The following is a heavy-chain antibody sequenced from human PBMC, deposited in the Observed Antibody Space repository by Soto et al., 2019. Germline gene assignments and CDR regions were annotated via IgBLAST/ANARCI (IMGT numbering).Heavy chain of an antibody. CDR3: ARWCLSTGGSLAYMDF. CDR1: GFTFSSYD. D-gene: IGHD2-8*02. CDR2: IGTAGDT. Sequence: PGGSLRLSCAASGFTFSSYDQHWVRQARGKDLEWVSAIGTAGDTYYPGSVKGRFTISRENAKNSLYLQMNSLRAGDTALYYCARWCLSTGGSLAYMDFWGKGSTVTVSS. V-gene: IGHV3-13*01. J-gene: IGHJ6*03.